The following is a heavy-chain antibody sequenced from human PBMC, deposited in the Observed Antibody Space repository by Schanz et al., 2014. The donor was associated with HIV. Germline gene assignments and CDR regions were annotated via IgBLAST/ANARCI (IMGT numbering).Heavy chain of an antibody. Sequence: QVQLQESGPGLVKPSQTLSLTCTVSGDSISSGGYYWSWIRQHPGKGLEWIGYIYYSGNTYYNPSLKSRVAISVDTSKNQFSRSLGSVTAADPAIYFCARGSSGGDSAAEYFRHWGQGTLVTVSS. CDR2: IYYSGNT. CDR3: ARGSSGGDSAAEYFRH. J-gene: IGHJ1*01. V-gene: IGHV4-31*03. D-gene: IGHD2-21*02. CDR1: GDSISSGGYY.